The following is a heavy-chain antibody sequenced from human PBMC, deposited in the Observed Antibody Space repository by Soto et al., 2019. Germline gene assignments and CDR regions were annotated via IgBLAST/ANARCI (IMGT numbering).Heavy chain of an antibody. Sequence: QAQLQESGPGLVKPSETLSLTCAVSGGAIRSGGLYWSWIRQHPGKGLEWIGYIAYNGTTYYNTSLKSRRTISLDTSKNHFSLKLISVPAAETAVYYCARVGRMVARYYFDYWGQGALVTVSS. V-gene: IGHV4-31*11. CDR3: ARVGRMVARYYFDY. J-gene: IGHJ4*02. D-gene: IGHD5-12*01. CDR2: IAYNGTT. CDR1: GGAIRSGGLY.